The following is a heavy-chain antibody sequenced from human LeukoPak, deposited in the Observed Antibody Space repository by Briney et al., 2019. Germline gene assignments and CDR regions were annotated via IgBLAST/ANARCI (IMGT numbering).Heavy chain of an antibody. CDR3: ASELVTSDYYYYGMDV. V-gene: IGHV4-59*01. Sequence: SETLSLTCTVSGGSISSYYWSWIRQPPGKGLEWIWYIYYSGSTNYNPSLKSRVTISVDTSKNQFSLKLSSVTAADRAVYYCASELVTSDYYYYGMDVWGQGTTVTVSS. D-gene: IGHD5-18*01. J-gene: IGHJ6*02. CDR2: IYYSGST. CDR1: GGSISSYY.